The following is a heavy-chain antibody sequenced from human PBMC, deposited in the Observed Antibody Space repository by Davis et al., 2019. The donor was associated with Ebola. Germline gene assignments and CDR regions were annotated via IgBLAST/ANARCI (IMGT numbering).Heavy chain of an antibody. J-gene: IGHJ6*03. CDR1: GYTFTSYA. V-gene: IGHV1-58*02. Sequence: SVKVSCKASGYTFTSYAMHWVRQAPGQRLEWIGWIVVGSGNTNYAQKFQERVTITRDMSTSTAYMELSSLRSEDTAVYYCAADRSYQPKGLPYYYYYYYMDVWGKGTTVTVSS. CDR3: AADRSYQPKGLPYYYYYYYMDV. CDR2: IVVGSGNT. D-gene: IGHD2-2*01.